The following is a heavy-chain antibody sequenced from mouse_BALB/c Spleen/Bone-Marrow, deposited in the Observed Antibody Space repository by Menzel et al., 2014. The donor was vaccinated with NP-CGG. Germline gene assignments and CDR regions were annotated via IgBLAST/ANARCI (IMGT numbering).Heavy chain of an antibody. Sequence: QVQLQQSGPELVKPGASVKISRKASGYAFSSSWMNWVKQRPGQGLEWIGRIFPGDGDTYYNGKFKGKATLTADKSSSTAYMQLSSLTSVDSAVYFCARSDGYRAMDYWGQGTSVTVSS. CDR1: GYAFSSSW. V-gene: IGHV1-82*01. CDR3: ARSDGYRAMDY. D-gene: IGHD2-3*01. J-gene: IGHJ4*01. CDR2: IFPGDGDT.